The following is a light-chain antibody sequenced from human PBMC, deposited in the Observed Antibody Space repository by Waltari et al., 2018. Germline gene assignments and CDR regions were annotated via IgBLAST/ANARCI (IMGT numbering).Light chain of an antibody. CDR3: QQYYSSPWT. V-gene: IGKV4-1*01. Sequence: DIVMTQSPDSLAVALGERATINCKSSQSVLYTSYNKNSLAWYQHNPGQPPKLLIYWASTRESGVRDRVSGSVSGTDFTLTISSLEYEDVAVYYCQQYYSSPWTFGQGSKVEIK. CDR1: QSVLYTSYNKNS. J-gene: IGKJ1*01. CDR2: WAS.